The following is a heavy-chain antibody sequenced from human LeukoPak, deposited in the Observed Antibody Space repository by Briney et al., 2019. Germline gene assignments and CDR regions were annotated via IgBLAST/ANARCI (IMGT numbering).Heavy chain of an antibody. CDR3: ASGDKILTSLGYYFGF. CDR1: GFTFSSYA. V-gene: IGHV3-30*04. CDR2: MSSDGSIK. D-gene: IGHD2-15*01. Sequence: AGGSLRLSCVASGFTFSSYAMHWVRQTPGKGLEWVAVMSSDGSIKHYADSVRGRFTISRDNSENTLFLQMNSLRAEDTAVYYCASGDKILTSLGYYFGFWGQGTLVTVSS. J-gene: IGHJ4*02.